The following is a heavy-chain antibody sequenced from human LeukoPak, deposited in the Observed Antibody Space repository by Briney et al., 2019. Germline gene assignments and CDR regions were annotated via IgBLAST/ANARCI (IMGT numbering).Heavy chain of an antibody. D-gene: IGHD5-12*01. CDR2: INTGNGNT. CDR3: AKSGYSGYDPDVGY. CDR1: GYSFTTYA. Sequence: ASVKVSYKASGYSFTTYAIHWVRQAPGQRLEWMGWINTGNGNTKYSQKFEGRVTFTRDTSASTAYMELSSLTSEDTAVYYCAKSGYSGYDPDVGYWGQGTLVSVSS. V-gene: IGHV1-3*04. J-gene: IGHJ4*02.